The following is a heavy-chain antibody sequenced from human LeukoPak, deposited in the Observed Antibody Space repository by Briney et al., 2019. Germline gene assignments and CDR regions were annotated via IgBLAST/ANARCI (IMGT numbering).Heavy chain of an antibody. CDR1: GGSISSGDYY. CDR2: IFYSGSA. V-gene: IGHV4-31*03. D-gene: IGHD3-10*01. J-gene: IGHJ4*02. CDR3: ARGSTLIRGFDN. Sequence: KASETLSLTCTVSGGSISSGDYYWNWIRQHPEKSLEWIGYIFYSGSAYYNPSLKSRVTISVDTSKNQISLKLSSVTAADTAVYYCARGSTLIRGFDNWGQGTLATVSS.